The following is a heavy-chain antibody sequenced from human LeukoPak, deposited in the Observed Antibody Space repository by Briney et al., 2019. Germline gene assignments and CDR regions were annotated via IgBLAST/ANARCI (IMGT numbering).Heavy chain of an antibody. J-gene: IGHJ5*02. CDR2: ISGHSGKT. V-gene: IGHV1-18*01. CDR3: VQVGSAYGDPLEFDL. CDR1: GYSFNKFG. D-gene: IGHD2-21*01. Sequence: ASVKVSCKASGYSFNKFGISWVRQAPGQGLEWMGWISGHSGKTDSAEKLQDRVTMTTDNSTGTAYLELRSLRSDDTAVYFCVQVGSAYGDPLEFDLWGQGTLVTVSS.